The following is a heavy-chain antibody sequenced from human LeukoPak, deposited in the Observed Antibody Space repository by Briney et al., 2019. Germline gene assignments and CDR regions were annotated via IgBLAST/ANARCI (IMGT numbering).Heavy chain of an antibody. D-gene: IGHD3-10*01. V-gene: IGHV3-23*01. Sequence: GGSLRLSCAASEFTFSSYTMTWVRQAQGTGLEWVSSVSGSGGGTYYADSVKGRFTISRDNSKNTLYLEVNGLRADDTAIYYCAREQNIRGVIIIVDSWGQGTLVTVSS. J-gene: IGHJ4*02. CDR2: VSGSGGGT. CDR3: AREQNIRGVIIIVDS. CDR1: EFTFSSYT.